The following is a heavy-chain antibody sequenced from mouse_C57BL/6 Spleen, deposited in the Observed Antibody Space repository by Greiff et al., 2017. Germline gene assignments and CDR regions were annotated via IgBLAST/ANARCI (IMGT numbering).Heavy chain of an antibody. J-gene: IGHJ3*01. D-gene: IGHD2-2*01. Sequence: QVQLQQSGAELVRPGTSVKVSCKASGYAFTNYLLEWVKQRPGQGLEWIGVINPGSGGTNYNEKFKGKATLTADKSSSTAYMQLSSLTSEDSAVYFCARWNGYDGFADWGQGTLVTVSA. V-gene: IGHV1-54*01. CDR3: ARWNGYDGFAD. CDR2: INPGSGGT. CDR1: GYAFTNYL.